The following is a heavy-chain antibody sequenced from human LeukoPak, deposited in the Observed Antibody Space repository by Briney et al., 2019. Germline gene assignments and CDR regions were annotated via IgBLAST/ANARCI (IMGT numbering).Heavy chain of an antibody. V-gene: IGHV1-8*01. CDR2: MNPNSGNT. Sequence: ASVKVSCKASGYTFTSYDINWVRQATGQGLEWMGWMNPNSGNTGYARKFQGRVTMTRNTSISTAYMELSSLRSEDTAVYYCARAKSYKRAQYYYYGMDVWGQGTTVTVSS. CDR3: ARAKSYKRAQYYYYGMDV. D-gene: IGHD3-10*01. J-gene: IGHJ6*02. CDR1: GYTFTSYD.